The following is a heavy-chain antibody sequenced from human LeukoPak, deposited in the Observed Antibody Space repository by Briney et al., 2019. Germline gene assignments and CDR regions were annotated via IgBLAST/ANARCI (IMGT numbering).Heavy chain of an antibody. V-gene: IGHV4-59*01. CDR1: GGSISSYY. CDR2: IYYSGRT. J-gene: IGHJ6*03. D-gene: IGHD6-19*01. Sequence: SETLSLTCTVSGGSISSYYWSWLRQPPGKGLEWIGYIYYSGRTYYNPSLKSRVVISVDTCKNHFSLKLSSVTAADTAVYYCAASSSGWYATRVDPNYYYYYYMDVWGKGTTVTVSS. CDR3: AASSSGWYATRVDPNYYYYYYMDV.